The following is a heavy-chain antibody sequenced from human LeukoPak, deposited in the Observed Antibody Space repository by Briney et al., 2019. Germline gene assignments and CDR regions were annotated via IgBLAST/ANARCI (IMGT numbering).Heavy chain of an antibody. V-gene: IGHV1-8*01. Sequence: GASVKVSCKASGYTFTSYDINWVRQATGQGLEWMGWMNPNSGNTGYAQKFQGRVTMTRNTSISTAYMELSSLRSEDTAVYYCARDSYYDFWSGYLGGFDYWGQGTLVTVSS. J-gene: IGHJ4*02. CDR1: GYTFTSYD. D-gene: IGHD3-3*01. CDR3: ARDSYYDFWSGYLGGFDY. CDR2: MNPNSGNT.